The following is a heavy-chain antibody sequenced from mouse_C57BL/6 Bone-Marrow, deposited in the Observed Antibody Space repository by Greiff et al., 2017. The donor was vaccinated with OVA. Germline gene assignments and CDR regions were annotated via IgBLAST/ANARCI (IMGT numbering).Heavy chain of an antibody. J-gene: IGHJ2*01. V-gene: IGHV1-4*01. CDR3: ARGAAVEEDY. Sequence: VQLQQSGAELARPGASVKLSCKASGYTFTSYTMHWVKQRPGQGLEWIGYINPSSGYTKYNQKFKDKATLTADKSSSTAYMQLSSLTSEDSAVYYYARGAAVEEDYWGQGKTLTVSS. D-gene: IGHD1-1*01. CDR2: INPSSGYT. CDR1: GYTFTSYT.